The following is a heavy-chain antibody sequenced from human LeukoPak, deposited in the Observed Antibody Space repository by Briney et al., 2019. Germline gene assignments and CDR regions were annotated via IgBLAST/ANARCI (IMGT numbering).Heavy chain of an antibody. D-gene: IGHD3-3*01. CDR1: GFTFSDYY. Sequence: GGSLRLSCAASGFTFSDYYMSWIRLAPGKGLEWVSYISSSGSTIYYADSVKGRFTISRDNAKNSLYLQMNSLRAEDTAVYYCAREGYDFWSGYHRPDAFDIWGQGTMVTVSS. CDR3: AREGYDFWSGYHRPDAFDI. CDR2: ISSSGSTI. V-gene: IGHV3-11*04. J-gene: IGHJ3*02.